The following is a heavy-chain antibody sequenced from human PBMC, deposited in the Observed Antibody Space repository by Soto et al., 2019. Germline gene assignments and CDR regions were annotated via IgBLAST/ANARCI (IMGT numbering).Heavy chain of an antibody. CDR2: ISSSGTAA. CDR1: GFTFSRFD. Sequence: GGSLRLSCAASGFTFSRFDLHWVRQAPGKGLEWLSYISSSGTAAYYASSVEGRFTISRDNANNSVYLQMDSLRAEDTALYYCTIAAWFPYLSFDWGQGALVTVSS. CDR3: TIAAWFPYLSFD. V-gene: IGHV3-48*03. D-gene: IGHD3-10*01. J-gene: IGHJ4*02.